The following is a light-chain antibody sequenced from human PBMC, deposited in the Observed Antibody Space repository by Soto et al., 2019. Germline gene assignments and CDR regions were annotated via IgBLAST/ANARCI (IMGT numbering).Light chain of an antibody. J-gene: IGKJ1*01. CDR3: HQYNKWPRT. Sequence: EIVMTQSPATLSVSPGQRATLSCRASQSVSYNLAWFQQKPGQPPRLLIYGASSRATGIPARFSGSGSGTEFTLTVSSLQSEDFAVYYCHQYNKWPRTFGQATKVDIK. CDR2: GAS. V-gene: IGKV3-15*01. CDR1: QSVSYN.